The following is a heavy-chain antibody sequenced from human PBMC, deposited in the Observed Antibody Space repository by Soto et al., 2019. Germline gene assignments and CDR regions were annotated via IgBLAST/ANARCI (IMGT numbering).Heavy chain of an antibody. D-gene: IGHD6-13*01. Sequence: QVQLVQSGAEVKKPGSSVKVSCKASGGTFSSYAISWVRQAPGQGLEWMGGIIPIFGTANYAQKFQGRVTITAEESTSTAYMELSSLRSEDTAVYYCARTSFRGAAAGLVNYYYYGMDVWGQGPTVTVSS. V-gene: IGHV1-69*01. CDR3: ARTSFRGAAAGLVNYYYYGMDV. CDR2: IIPIFGTA. J-gene: IGHJ6*02. CDR1: GGTFSSYA.